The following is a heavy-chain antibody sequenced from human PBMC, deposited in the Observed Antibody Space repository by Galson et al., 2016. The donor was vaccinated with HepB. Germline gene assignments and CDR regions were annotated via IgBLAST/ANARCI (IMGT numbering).Heavy chain of an antibody. CDR1: GGSFSGYY. V-gene: IGHV4-34*01. Sequence: SETLSLTCAVYGGSFSGYYWTWIRQPPGLGLEWIGEIDHSGSTNYSPSLKRRVTLSVDTSKTQFSLRLNSVTAADTAVYYCARGRWEYSHSYGYWFYDLWGRGSLVSVSS. D-gene: IGHD4-11*01. CDR2: IDHSGST. CDR3: ARGRWEYSHSYGYWFYDL. J-gene: IGHJ2*01.